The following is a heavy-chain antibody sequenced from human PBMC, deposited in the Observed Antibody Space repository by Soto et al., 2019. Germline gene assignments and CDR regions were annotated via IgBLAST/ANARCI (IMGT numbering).Heavy chain of an antibody. V-gene: IGHV4-31*03. J-gene: IGHJ1*01. D-gene: IGHD3-22*01. CDR2: IYYSGST. CDR3: AINGDYYAGSGPKYCQH. CDR1: GGSISTGGYY. Sequence: ASETLSLTCTVSGGSISTGGYYWYWVRQHPGMGLECIGYIYYSGSTYYNPSLKSRVSIAVDTSSNQFSLRLSTVTAADTPGYYCAINGDYYAGSGPKYCQHWGQGPLVTVSS.